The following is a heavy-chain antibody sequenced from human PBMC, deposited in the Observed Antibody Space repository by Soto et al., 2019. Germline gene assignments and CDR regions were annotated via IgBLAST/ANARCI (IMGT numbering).Heavy chain of an antibody. Sequence: PSDTLSLTCTVSGGSICGGGYYWSCIRQHPGKGLEWIGYVYYSGSTYYNPSLKSRVTISVDTSKNQFSLKLSSVTAADTAVYYCARTRRFVHTAMTPGYWGQGTLVTVSS. J-gene: IGHJ4*02. CDR2: VYYSGST. V-gene: IGHV4-31*03. CDR1: GGSICGGGYY. CDR3: ARTRRFVHTAMTPGY. D-gene: IGHD5-18*01.